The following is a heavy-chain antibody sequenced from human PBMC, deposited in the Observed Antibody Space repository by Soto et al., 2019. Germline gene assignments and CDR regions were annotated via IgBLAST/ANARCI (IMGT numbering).Heavy chain of an antibody. Sequence: ASETLSLTCTVSGGSISSYYWSWIRQPAGKGLEWIGRIYTSGSTNYNPSLKSRVTMSVDTSKNQFSLKLSSVTAADTAVYYCARVRVTGTTYYYYYGMDVWGQGTTVTVSS. CDR2: IYTSGST. CDR1: GGSISSYY. D-gene: IGHD1-7*01. V-gene: IGHV4-4*07. J-gene: IGHJ6*02. CDR3: ARVRVTGTTYYYYYGMDV.